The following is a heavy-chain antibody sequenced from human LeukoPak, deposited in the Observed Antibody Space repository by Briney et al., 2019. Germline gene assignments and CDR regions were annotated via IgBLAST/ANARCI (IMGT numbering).Heavy chain of an antibody. CDR2: VRPIVGPA. CDR3: ASSLYTGSSGRAFAY. CDR1: GGTFGSDA. V-gene: IGHV1-69*05. J-gene: IGHJ4*02. Sequence: SVLRPSQASGGTFGSDASGWVGVPPAQRLEGKGRVRPIVGPANYAKKFQVRVTITTDESTSTAYMALSSLRSEDTAVYYCASSLYTGSSGRAFAYWGQGPLVTVSS. D-gene: IGHD6-6*01.